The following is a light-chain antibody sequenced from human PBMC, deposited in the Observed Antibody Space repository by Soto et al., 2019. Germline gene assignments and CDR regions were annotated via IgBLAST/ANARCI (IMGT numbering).Light chain of an antibody. J-gene: IGKJ5*01. Sequence: EIVMTQSPATLSVSLGEGATLSCRASQNVRTSLAWYQQKPGQAPRLLILDASTRATGVPDRFSGSGSGTEFTLSIRSLQSDDFAVYHCQQYYTWPRTTFGQGTRLEIK. CDR3: QQYYTWPRTT. CDR1: QNVRTS. V-gene: IGKV3-15*01. CDR2: DAS.